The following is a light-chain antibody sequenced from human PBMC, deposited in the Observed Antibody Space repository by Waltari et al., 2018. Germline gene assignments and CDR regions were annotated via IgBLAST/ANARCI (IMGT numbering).Light chain of an antibody. J-gene: IGLJ3*02. Sequence: QSALTQTASVSGSPGQAIPISRRGTTSDIGIYKLVSWYQQLPGKAPTLIIYDVNKRPSGVSNRFSGSKSGNTAFLPISGLQSADEADYYCCSYAGSAISMFGGGTKVTVL. CDR1: TSDIGIYKL. V-gene: IGLV2-23*02. CDR3: CSYAGSAISM. CDR2: DVN.